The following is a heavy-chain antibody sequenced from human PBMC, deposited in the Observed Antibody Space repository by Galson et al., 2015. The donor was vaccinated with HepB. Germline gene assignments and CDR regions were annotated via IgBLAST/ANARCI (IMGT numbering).Heavy chain of an antibody. Sequence: SVKVSCKASGGTFSSYTISWVRQAPGQGLEWMGRIIPILGIANYAQKFQGRVTMTRDTSTSTVYMELSSLRFEDTAVYYCARDAVAGTWNFDYWGQGTLVTVSS. J-gene: IGHJ4*02. CDR3: ARDAVAGTWNFDY. CDR2: IIPILGIA. V-gene: IGHV1-69*04. D-gene: IGHD6-19*01. CDR1: GGTFSSYT.